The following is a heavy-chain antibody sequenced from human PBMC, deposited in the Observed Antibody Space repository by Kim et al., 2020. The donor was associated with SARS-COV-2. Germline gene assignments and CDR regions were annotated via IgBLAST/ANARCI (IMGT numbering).Heavy chain of an antibody. V-gene: IGHV3-21*01. J-gene: IGHJ5*02. CDR2: ISSSSSYI. Sequence: GGSLRLSCAASGFTFSSYSMNWVRQAPGKGLEWVSSISSSSSYIYYADSVKGRFTISRDNAKNSLYLQMNSLRAEDTAVYYCARDLLYSPYPSPVKSKDSPYWFDPWGQGTLVTVSS. CDR1: GFTFSSYS. CDR3: ARDLLYSPYPSPVKSKDSPYWFDP. D-gene: IGHD2-8*01.